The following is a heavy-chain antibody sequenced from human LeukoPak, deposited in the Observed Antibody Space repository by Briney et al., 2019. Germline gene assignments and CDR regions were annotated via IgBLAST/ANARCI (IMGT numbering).Heavy chain of an antibody. CDR3: ARRGNRQPFDY. CDR2: IKQDGSEK. D-gene: IGHD3-16*01. Sequence: PGGSLRLSCAASGFTFSTYWMSWVRQAPGKGLEWVANIKQDGSEKYYVDSVKGRFTISRDNAKNSLYLQMTSLRAEDTAVYYCARRGNRQPFDYWGQGTLVTVSS. V-gene: IGHV3-7*01. J-gene: IGHJ4*02. CDR1: GFTFSTYW.